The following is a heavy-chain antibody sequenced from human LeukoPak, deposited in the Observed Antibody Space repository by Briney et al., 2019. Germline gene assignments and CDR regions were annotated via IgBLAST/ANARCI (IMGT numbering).Heavy chain of an antibody. Sequence: SGPALVKPTQTLTLTCTFSGFSLSTTGMCVTWFRQPPGKAQERLARIDWDDDKYYSTSLKTRLTISKDTSKDQVVLTLTNMDPVDTATYYCTRISPWPKRTAVARDFWGQGTLVTVSS. D-gene: IGHD6-19*01. V-gene: IGHV2-70*11. J-gene: IGHJ4*02. CDR2: IDWDDDK. CDR3: TRISPWPKRTAVARDF. CDR1: GFSLSTTGMC.